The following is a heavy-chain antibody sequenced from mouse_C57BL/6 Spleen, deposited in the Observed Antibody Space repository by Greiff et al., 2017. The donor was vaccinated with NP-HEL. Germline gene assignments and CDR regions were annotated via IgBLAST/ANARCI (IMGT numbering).Heavy chain of an antibody. V-gene: IGHV1-61*01. D-gene: IGHD1-1*01. CDR3: ARSYYGSSPYWYFDV. CDR1: GYTFTSYW. J-gene: IGHJ1*03. Sequence: QVQLQQSGAELVRPGSSVKLSCKASGYTFTSYWMDWVKQRPGQGLEWIGNIYPSDSETHYNQKFKDKATLTVDKSSSTAYMQLSSLTSEDSAVYYCARSYYGSSPYWYFDVWGTGTTVTVSS. CDR2: IYPSDSET.